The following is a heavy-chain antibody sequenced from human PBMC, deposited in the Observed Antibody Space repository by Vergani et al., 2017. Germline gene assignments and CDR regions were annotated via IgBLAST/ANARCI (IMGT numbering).Heavy chain of an antibody. CDR1: GGSFSGYY. D-gene: IGHD2-2*01. Sequence: QVQLQQWGAGLLKPSETLSLTCAVYGGSFSGYYWSWIRQPPGKGLEWSGEINHSGSTNYNPSLKSRVTISVDTAKKQFSLKLSSVTAADTAVYYCARGVGYCSSTSCYYYDGMDVWGQGTTVTVSS. V-gene: IGHV4-34*01. CDR2: INHSGST. CDR3: ARGVGYCSSTSCYYYDGMDV. J-gene: IGHJ6*02.